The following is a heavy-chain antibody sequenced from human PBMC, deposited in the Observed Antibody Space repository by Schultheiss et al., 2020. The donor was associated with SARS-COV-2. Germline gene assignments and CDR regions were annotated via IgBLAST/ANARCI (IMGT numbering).Heavy chain of an antibody. CDR1: GYTFTSYY. V-gene: IGHV1-46*01. Sequence: ASVKVSCKASGYTFTSYYMHWVRQAPGQGLEWMGIINPSGGSTSYAQNFQGRVTMTRDTSISTAYMELSNLRSDGTAVYYCARDMGTTSSLDYWGQGTLVTVSS. CDR2: INPSGGST. J-gene: IGHJ4*02. CDR3: ARDMGTTSSLDY. D-gene: IGHD1-7*01.